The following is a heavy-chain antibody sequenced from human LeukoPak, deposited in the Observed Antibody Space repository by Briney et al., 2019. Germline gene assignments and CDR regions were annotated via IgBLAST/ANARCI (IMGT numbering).Heavy chain of an antibody. CDR3: VKGRAGEAGRGFDY. Sequence: PGGSLRLSCSAPGFIFSSYAIHWVRQAPGKGLEYVSAISYNGGSTHYADSVKGRFTISRDNSKNTLFLQMSSLRAEDTAMYYCVKGRAGEAGRGFDYWGQGTLVTVSS. D-gene: IGHD3-10*01. CDR2: ISYNGGST. CDR1: GFIFSSYA. V-gene: IGHV3-64D*06. J-gene: IGHJ4*02.